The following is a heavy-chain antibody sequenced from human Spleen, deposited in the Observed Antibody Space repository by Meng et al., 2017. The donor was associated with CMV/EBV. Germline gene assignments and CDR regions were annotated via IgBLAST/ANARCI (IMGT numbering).Heavy chain of an antibody. CDR1: GYSFRSYG. D-gene: IGHD3-10*01. Sequence: ASVKVSCKASGYSFRSYGISWVRQAPGQGLEWMGWISAYNGNTQYAQKIQGRATMTTDTSTSTVYMELRSLRSDDTAVYYCACGSGSYYKNWGQGTLVTVSS. CDR3: ACGSGSYYKN. V-gene: IGHV1-18*01. J-gene: IGHJ4*02. CDR2: ISAYNGNT.